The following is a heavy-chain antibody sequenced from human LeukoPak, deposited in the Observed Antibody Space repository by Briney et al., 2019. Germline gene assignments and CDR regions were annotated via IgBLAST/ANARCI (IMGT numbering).Heavy chain of an antibody. CDR2: INQDGSEK. D-gene: IGHD3-10*01. CDR3: ARHGSGSYYVDY. V-gene: IGHV3-7*01. CDR1: GFTFITYW. Sequence: PGGSLRLSCAASGFTFITYWMNWVRQAPGKGLEWVANINQDGSEKYYVDSVKGRFTISRDNAENPLYLQMTSLRAEDTAVYYCARHGSGSYYVDYWGQGTLVAVSS. J-gene: IGHJ4*02.